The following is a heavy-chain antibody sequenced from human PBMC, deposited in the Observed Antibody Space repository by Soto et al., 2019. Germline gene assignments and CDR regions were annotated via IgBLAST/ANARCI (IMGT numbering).Heavy chain of an antibody. J-gene: IGHJ5*02. CDR1: GGSFSGYY. CDR3: ARGAAGRYFYLLPPLDA. V-gene: IGHV4-34*01. CDR2: INHSGSI. D-gene: IGHD3-9*01. Sequence: PSETLSLTCAVYGGSFSGYYWSWIRQPPGKGLEWIGEINHSGSINYNPSHKSRVAIPVDTSKNQFSLKLSSVTAADTAVYYCARGAAGRYFYLLPPLDAWGQGTLVPVSS.